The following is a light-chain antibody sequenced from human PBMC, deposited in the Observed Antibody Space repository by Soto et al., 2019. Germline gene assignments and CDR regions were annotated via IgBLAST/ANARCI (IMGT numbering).Light chain of an antibody. J-gene: IGKJ1*01. V-gene: IGKV3-11*01. Sequence: EIELTQSPATLSLSPGERATLSCRASQSIGLAIAWYQHKPGQAPRLLIFDASQRASGIPSRFRGSGSGTDLTLSIRCLAREDLAVYHCQPRTERPMWTFGQGTKVESK. CDR1: QSIGLA. CDR2: DAS. CDR3: QPRTERPMWT.